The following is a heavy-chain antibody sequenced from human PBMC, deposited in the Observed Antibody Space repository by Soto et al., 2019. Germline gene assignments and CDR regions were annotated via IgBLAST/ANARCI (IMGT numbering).Heavy chain of an antibody. V-gene: IGHV3-53*01. J-gene: IGHJ3*01. CDR2: IWTSGST. CDR1: GFTFSSND. CDR3: ATRPLLRWAT. D-gene: IGHD3-16*01. Sequence: EVQLVESGGGLIQPGGSLRLSCEASGFTFSSNDMNWVRQAPGKGLDWVSLIWTSGSTAYADSVKGRFTISRDNSKSALYLHMSSLRAEDTAVYYCATRPLLRWATWGQGTMDTVSS.